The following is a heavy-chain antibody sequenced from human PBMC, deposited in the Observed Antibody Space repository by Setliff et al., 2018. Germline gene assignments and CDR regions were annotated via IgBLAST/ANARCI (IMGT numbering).Heavy chain of an antibody. V-gene: IGHV3-23*01. Sequence: PGGSLRLSCAASGFTFSTYVMTWVHQAPGKGLEWVSSIHGEGFDTYYADSVKGRLTIPRDNSKNTLFLQMNSLRADDTAVYYCMKKMIAGGGPPYDYFDYWGQGTLVTVSS. CDR1: GFTFSTYV. CDR3: MKKMIAGGGPPYDYFDY. CDR2: IHGEGFDT. D-gene: IGHD1-26*01. J-gene: IGHJ4*02.